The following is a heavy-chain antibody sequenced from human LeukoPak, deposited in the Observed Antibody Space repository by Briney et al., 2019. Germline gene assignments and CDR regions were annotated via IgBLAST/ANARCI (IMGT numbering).Heavy chain of an antibody. CDR1: GGSFSGYY. Sequence: SETLSLTCAVYGGSFSGYYWSWIRQPPGKGLEWIGEINHSGSTNYNPSLRSRVTISVDTSKNQFSLKLSSVTAADTAVYYCARVVVAPSYRYYYYGMDVWGQGTTVTVSS. CDR2: INHSGST. V-gene: IGHV4-34*01. CDR3: ARVVVAPSYRYYYYGMDV. J-gene: IGHJ6*02. D-gene: IGHD2-2*01.